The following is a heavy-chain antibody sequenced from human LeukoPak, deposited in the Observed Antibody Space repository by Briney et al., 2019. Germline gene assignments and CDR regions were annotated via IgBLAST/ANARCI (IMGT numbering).Heavy chain of an antibody. D-gene: IGHD6-13*01. Sequence: PSETLSLTCTVSGGSISSYYWSWIRQPPGKGLEWIGYIYYSGSTNYNPSLKSRVTISVDTSKNQFSLKLSSVTAADTAVYYCARTTEAHSWRTRYYDYYMDVWGKGATVSVSS. CDR3: ARTTEAHSWRTRYYDYYMDV. V-gene: IGHV4-59*01. CDR1: GGSISSYY. J-gene: IGHJ6*03. CDR2: IYYSGST.